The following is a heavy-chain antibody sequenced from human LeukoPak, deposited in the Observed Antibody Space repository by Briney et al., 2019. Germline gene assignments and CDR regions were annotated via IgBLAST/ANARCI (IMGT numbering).Heavy chain of an antibody. CDR2: INWNGGST. V-gene: IGHV3-20*04. D-gene: IGHD6-19*01. CDR3: AREDRYSSGWSPLGCYDY. CDR1: GFTFDDYG. Sequence: PGGSLRLSCAVSGFTFDDYGMSWVRQAPGKGLEWVSGINWNGGSTGYADSVKGRFTISRDNAKNSLYLQMNSLRAEDTALYYCAREDRYSSGWSPLGCYDYWGQGTLVTVSS. J-gene: IGHJ4*02.